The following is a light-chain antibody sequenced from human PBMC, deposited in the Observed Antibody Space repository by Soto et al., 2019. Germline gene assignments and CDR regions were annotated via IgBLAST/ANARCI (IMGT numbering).Light chain of an antibody. CDR1: QSVSSY. CDR3: QHRSSLPPLT. J-gene: IGKJ4*01. CDR2: DAS. Sequence: IVLTQSPATLSLSPGERASLSCRASQSVSSYLALYQQKPGHAPRLLIYDASNRATGIPARFSGSGSGTNFPLTISSLEPEEFAVYYCQHRSSLPPLTFGGGKKVQIK. V-gene: IGKV3-11*01.